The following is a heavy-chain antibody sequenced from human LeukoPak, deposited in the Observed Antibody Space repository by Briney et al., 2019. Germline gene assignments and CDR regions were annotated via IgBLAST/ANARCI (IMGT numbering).Heavy chain of an antibody. Sequence: GESLKISCKGSGYSFSSYWIGWVRQMPGKGLEWMGIIYPDDSDTRYSPSFQGQVTISADKSISTAYLQWSSLKASDTAIYYCARQPIYSSVRKYFDSWGQGTLVTVSS. CDR2: IYPDDSDT. D-gene: IGHD6-19*01. J-gene: IGHJ4*02. CDR3: ARQPIYSSVRKYFDS. V-gene: IGHV5-51*01. CDR1: GYSFSSYW.